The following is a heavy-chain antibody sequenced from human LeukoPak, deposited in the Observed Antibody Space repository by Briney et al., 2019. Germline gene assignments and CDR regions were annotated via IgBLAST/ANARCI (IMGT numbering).Heavy chain of an antibody. CDR1: GLTFSSYA. J-gene: IGHJ4*02. D-gene: IGHD6-6*01. CDR2: ISGSGGST. V-gene: IGHV3-23*01. Sequence: GGSLRLSCAASGLTFSSYAMSWVRQAPGKGLEWVSAISGSGGSTYYADSVKGRFTISRDNSKNTLYLQMNSLRAEDTAVYYCAKDSLGGQLVRDFDYWGQGTLVTVSS. CDR3: AKDSLGGQLVRDFDY.